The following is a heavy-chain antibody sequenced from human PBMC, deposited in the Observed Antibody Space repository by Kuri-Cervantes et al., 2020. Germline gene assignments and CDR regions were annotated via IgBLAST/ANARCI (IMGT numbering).Heavy chain of an antibody. D-gene: IGHD3-16*01. Sequence: KVSCKGSGYSFTSYWIGWVRQMPGKGLEWMGIIYPGDSDTRYSPSFQGQVTISADKPISTAYLQWSSLKASDTAMYYCARQVEGGGNWFDPWGQGTLVTVSS. CDR2: IYPGDSDT. J-gene: IGHJ5*02. V-gene: IGHV5-51*01. CDR3: ARQVEGGGNWFDP. CDR1: GYSFTSYW.